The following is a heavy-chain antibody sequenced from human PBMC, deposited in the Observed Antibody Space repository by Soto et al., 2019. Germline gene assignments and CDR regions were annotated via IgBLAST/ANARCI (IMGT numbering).Heavy chain of an antibody. J-gene: IGHJ4*02. D-gene: IGHD5-12*01. Sequence: PTLVNPTQTLTLSGTFAGFSLSTSGMCVSWIRQPPGEALEWLARIDWADDKYSSTSLKTRLTISKDTSKHQVALTMTNMDPVDTATYYCARTHYLVATAPFDYWGKGTLATVSP. V-gene: IGHV2-70*11. CDR3: ARTHYLVATAPFDY. CDR1: GFSLSTSGMC. CDR2: IDWADDK.